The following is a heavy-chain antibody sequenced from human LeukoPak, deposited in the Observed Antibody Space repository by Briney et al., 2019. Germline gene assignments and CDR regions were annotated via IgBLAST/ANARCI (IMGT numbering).Heavy chain of an antibody. CDR1: GYTFSNYY. Sequence: GASVKVSCKASGYTFSNYYIHWVRQAPGQGLEWMGAINPSGGSTSYAQKFQGRVTMTRDTSTSTVYMGLSSLRSEDTAVYYCANSGGGSYEDWFDPWGQGTLVTVSS. CDR3: ANSGGGSYEDWFDP. V-gene: IGHV1-46*01. D-gene: IGHD1-26*01. CDR2: INPSGGST. J-gene: IGHJ5*02.